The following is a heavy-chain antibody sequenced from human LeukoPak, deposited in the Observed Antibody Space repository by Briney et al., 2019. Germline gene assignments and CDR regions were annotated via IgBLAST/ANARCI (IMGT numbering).Heavy chain of an antibody. CDR1: GGSISLSYYY. CDR3: ARGDYRYSGYTNRARFDP. V-gene: IGHV4-39*07. CDR2: IYYSGST. J-gene: IGHJ5*02. D-gene: IGHD5-12*01. Sequence: PSETLSLTCSVSGGSISLSYYYWGWIRQPPGKGLEWIGSIYYSGSTYYNPSLKSRVTISVDTSKNQFSLKLSSVTAADTAVYYCARGDYRYSGYTNRARFDPWGQGTLVTVSS.